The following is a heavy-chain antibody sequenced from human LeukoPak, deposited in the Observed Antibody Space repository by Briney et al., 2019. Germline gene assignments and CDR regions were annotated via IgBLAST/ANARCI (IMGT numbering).Heavy chain of an antibody. CDR2: IIPIFGTA. J-gene: IGHJ4*02. V-gene: IGHV1-69*05. D-gene: IGHD2-8*01. CDR3: ARGGLYAGYFDY. Sequence: SVKVSCKASGGTISSYAISWVRQAPGQGLEWMGGIIPIFGTANYAQKFQGRVTITTDESTSTAYMELSSLRSEDTAVYYCARGGLYAGYFDYWGQGTLVTVSS. CDR1: GGTISSYA.